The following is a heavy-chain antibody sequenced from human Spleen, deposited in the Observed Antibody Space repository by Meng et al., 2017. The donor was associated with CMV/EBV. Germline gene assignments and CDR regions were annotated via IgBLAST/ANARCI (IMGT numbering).Heavy chain of an antibody. Sequence: GESLMISCAASGFTFSSYAMHWVRQAPGKGLEWVAVISYDGSNKYYADSVKGRFTISRDNSKNTLYLQMNSLRAEDTAVYYCARGGTIFGVARVNWFDPWGQGTLVTVSS. CDR2: ISYDGSNK. D-gene: IGHD3-3*01. CDR3: ARGGTIFGVARVNWFDP. J-gene: IGHJ5*02. V-gene: IGHV3-30*04. CDR1: GFTFSSYA.